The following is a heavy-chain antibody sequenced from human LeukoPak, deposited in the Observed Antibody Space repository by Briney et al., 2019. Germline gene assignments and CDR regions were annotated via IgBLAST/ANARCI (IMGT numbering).Heavy chain of an antibody. CDR1: GFTFEDYT. CDR2: ISWDGTT. CDR3: VKDLSYETSGSFFDY. J-gene: IGHJ4*02. Sequence: SGRSLRLSCAASGFTFEDYTMHWVRQAPGKTLEWVSLISWDGTTFYADSVKGRFTISRDNSKDSLYLRMDTLRSEDTAFYYCVKDLSYETSGSFFDYWGQGTLVTVS. D-gene: IGHD3-22*01. V-gene: IGHV3-43*01.